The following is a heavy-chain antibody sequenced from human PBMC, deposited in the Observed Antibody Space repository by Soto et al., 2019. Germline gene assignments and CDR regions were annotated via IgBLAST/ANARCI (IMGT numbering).Heavy chain of an antibody. CDR1: GGSISSYY. CDR3: ARQILPGAYDFWSGYLPPPPYYYYYYMDV. CDR2: IYYSGST. J-gene: IGHJ6*03. V-gene: IGHV4-59*01. Sequence: SETLSLTCTVSGGSISSYYWSWIRQPPGKGLEWIGYIYYSGSTNYNPSLKSRVTISVDTSKNQFSLKLSSVTAADTAVYYCARQILPGAYDFWSGYLPPPPYYYYYYMDVWGKGTTVTVSS. D-gene: IGHD3-3*01.